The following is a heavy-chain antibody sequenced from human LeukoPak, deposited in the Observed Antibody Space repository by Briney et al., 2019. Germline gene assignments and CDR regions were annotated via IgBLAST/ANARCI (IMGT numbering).Heavy chain of an antibody. CDR3: AREYGSGWYDY. Sequence: GGSLRLSCAASGFTFSSYIMNWVRQAPGKGLGWVSSISSSSYIYYADSVKGRFTISRDNAKNSLYLQMNSLTVEDTAVYYCAREYGSGWYDYWGQGTLVTVSS. CDR2: ISSSSYI. V-gene: IGHV3-21*01. D-gene: IGHD6-19*01. J-gene: IGHJ4*02. CDR1: GFTFSSYI.